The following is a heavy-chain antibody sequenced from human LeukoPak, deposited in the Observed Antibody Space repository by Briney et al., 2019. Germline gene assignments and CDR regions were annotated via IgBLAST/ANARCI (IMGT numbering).Heavy chain of an antibody. Sequence: ASVKVSCKASGGTFSSYAISWVRQAPGQGLEWMGGIIPIFGTANYAQKFQGRVTITADESTSTAYMELSSLRSEDTAVYYCAKGLRITASWIWGQGTMVTVSS. CDR3: AKGLRITASWI. CDR1: GGTFSSYA. J-gene: IGHJ3*02. CDR2: IIPIFGTA. V-gene: IGHV1-69*13. D-gene: IGHD2-15*01.